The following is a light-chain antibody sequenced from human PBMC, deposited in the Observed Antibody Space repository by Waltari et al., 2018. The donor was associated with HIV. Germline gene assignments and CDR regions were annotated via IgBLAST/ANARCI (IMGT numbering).Light chain of an antibody. CDR2: DVN. CDR3: CSNAGSHVV. CDR1: SSDLGRYNY. V-gene: IGLV2-11*01. J-gene: IGLJ2*01. Sequence: QSALTQPRSVSGSPGQSVTISCTGLSSDLGRYNYVSWYQQHPGKAPKLMLFDVNKRPSGVPARFSGSKSGNTASLTISGLQAEDEADYYCCSNAGSHVVFGGGTKVTVL.